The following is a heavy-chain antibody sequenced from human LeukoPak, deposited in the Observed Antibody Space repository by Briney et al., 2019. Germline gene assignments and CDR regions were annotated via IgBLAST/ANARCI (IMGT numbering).Heavy chain of an antibody. V-gene: IGHV1-2*02. Sequence: ASVKVSCKASGYTFTGYYMHWVRQAPGQGLEWMGWINPNSGGTNYAQKFQGRVTVTRDTSISTAYMELSRLRSDDTAVYYCARGSFTRSLLWFGELQEFVDYWGQGTLVTVSS. CDR3: ARGSFTRSLLWFGELQEFVDY. CDR1: GYTFTGYY. J-gene: IGHJ4*02. CDR2: INPNSGGT. D-gene: IGHD3-10*01.